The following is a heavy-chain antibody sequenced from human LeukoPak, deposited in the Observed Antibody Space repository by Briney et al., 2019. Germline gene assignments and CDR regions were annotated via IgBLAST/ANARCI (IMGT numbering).Heavy chain of an antibody. CDR1: GCTFSSHA. D-gene: IGHD3-22*01. CDR2: MCVTSTYI. J-gene: IGHJ3*02. CDR3: ARGYSESSGRYAFDI. Sequence: GESLRLSCAASGCTFSSHAMNWVRQAPAKGLDLDSSMCVTSTYIYYATSVKGRFTISRDNAENSLYLQMNSLRAEDTAVYYCARGYSESSGRYAFDIWGQGTMVTVSS. V-gene: IGHV3-21*01.